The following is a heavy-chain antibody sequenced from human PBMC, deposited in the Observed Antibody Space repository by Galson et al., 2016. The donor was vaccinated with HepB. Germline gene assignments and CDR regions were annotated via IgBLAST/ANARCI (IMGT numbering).Heavy chain of an antibody. J-gene: IGHJ5*02. CDR3: VRSEDYYDSSAWFDP. CDR2: ISYDGSNK. D-gene: IGHD3-22*01. Sequence: SLRLSCAASGFTFRSYAMHWVRQAPGKGLEWVAGISYDGSNKYYADSVKGRFTISRDNSKNTLYLQMNSLRAEDTAVYYCVRSEDYYDSSAWFDPWGQGTLVTVSS. CDR1: GFTFRSYA. V-gene: IGHV3-30*04.